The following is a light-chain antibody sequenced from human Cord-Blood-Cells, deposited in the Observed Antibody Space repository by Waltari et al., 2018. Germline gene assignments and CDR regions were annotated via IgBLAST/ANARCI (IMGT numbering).Light chain of an antibody. CDR1: SSNIGAGYD. J-gene: IGLJ2*01. CDR3: QSYDSSLSGCVV. V-gene: IGLV1-40*01. Sequence: QSVLTQPPSVSGAPGQRVTISCTGSSSNIGAGYDVHWYQQLPGTAPKLLIYGNSNRPSGVPDLFSGSKSGTSASLAITGLQAEDEADYYCQSYDSSLSGCVVFGGGTKLTVL. CDR2: GNS.